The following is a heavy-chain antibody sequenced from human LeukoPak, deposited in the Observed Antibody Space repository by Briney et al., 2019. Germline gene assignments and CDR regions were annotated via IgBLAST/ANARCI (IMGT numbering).Heavy chain of an antibody. CDR1: GYTFTGYY. CDR2: INPNSGGT. CDR3: ARLRSNYVVGYMDV. Sequence: AASVKVSCKASGYTFTGYYMHWVRQAPGQGLEWMGWINPNSGGTNYAQEFQGRVTMTRDTSISTAYMELSRLRSDDTAVYYCARLRSNYVVGYMDVWGKGTTVTVSS. V-gene: IGHV1-2*02. D-gene: IGHD4-11*01. J-gene: IGHJ6*03.